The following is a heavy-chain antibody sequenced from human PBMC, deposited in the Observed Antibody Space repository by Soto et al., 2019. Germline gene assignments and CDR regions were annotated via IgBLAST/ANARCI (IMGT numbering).Heavy chain of an antibody. D-gene: IGHD3-10*01. CDR2: INPNSGNI. Sequence: ASVKVSCKASGNTSTSYDINWVRQATGHGLEWMGWINPNSGNIGYAQKFQGRVTMTRDTAIRTAYMEVSRLRSDDTAVYYCARGRASGSYYLLDYWGQGTLVTVSS. CDR3: ARGRASGSYYLLDY. CDR1: GNTSTSYD. V-gene: IGHV1-8*01. J-gene: IGHJ4*02.